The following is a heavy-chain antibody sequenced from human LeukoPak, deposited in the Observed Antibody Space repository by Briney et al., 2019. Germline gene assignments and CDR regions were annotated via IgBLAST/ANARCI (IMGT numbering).Heavy chain of an antibody. CDR3: AKDRRTSYSYGGYFDY. J-gene: IGHJ4*02. D-gene: IGHD5-18*01. Sequence: GGSLRLSCAASGLSFSNYGMHWVRQAPGKGLEWVAFIQYDGSNKYYAESVKGRFTISRDNSKNTLYLQMNSLRAEDTAVYYCAKDRRTSYSYGGYFDYWGQGTLVTVSS. CDR1: GLSFSNYG. V-gene: IGHV3-30*02. CDR2: IQYDGSNK.